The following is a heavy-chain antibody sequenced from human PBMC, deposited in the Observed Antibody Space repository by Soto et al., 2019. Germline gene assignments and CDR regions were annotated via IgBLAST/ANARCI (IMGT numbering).Heavy chain of an antibody. Sequence: QVQLVESGGGVVQPGRSLRLYCAASGFAFNNYGMHWVRQAPGKGLEWVALIWHDGSVKGYADSVKGRFTISRDNSKNTLNLQMNSLRVEDTAVYYCTRAAIRGELLEYWGQGTQVTVSS. CDR1: GFAFNNYG. D-gene: IGHD1-26*01. CDR2: IWHDGSVK. V-gene: IGHV3-33*01. CDR3: TRAAIRGELLEY. J-gene: IGHJ4*02.